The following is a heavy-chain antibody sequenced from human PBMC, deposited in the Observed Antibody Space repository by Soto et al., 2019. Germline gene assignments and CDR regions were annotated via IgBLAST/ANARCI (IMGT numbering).Heavy chain of an antibody. V-gene: IGHV4-34*01. D-gene: IGHD3-3*01. Sequence: KTSETLSLTCAVYGGSVNGYYWNWIRQPPGKGLEWIGEINHTGGTHYNPSLKSRVTMAVDTSKNQFSLRLSSVTAADTAIYYCATRITVFGLLMPPFDPWGQGNQVTVSS. CDR3: ATRITVFGLLMPPFDP. CDR1: GGSVNGYY. CDR2: INHTGGT. J-gene: IGHJ5*02.